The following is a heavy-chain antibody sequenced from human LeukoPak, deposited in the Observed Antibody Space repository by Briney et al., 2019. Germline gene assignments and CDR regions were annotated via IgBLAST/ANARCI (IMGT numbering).Heavy chain of an antibody. CDR2: INPNSGGT. J-gene: IGHJ3*02. Sequence: ASVKVSCKASGYTFTGYYMHWVRQAPGQGLEWMGWINPNSGGTNYAQKLQGRVTMTEDTSTDTAYMELSSLRSEDTAVYYCARKVGAFDIWGQGTMVTVSS. CDR3: ARKVGAFDI. V-gene: IGHV1-2*02. CDR1: GYTFTGYY. D-gene: IGHD2-2*01.